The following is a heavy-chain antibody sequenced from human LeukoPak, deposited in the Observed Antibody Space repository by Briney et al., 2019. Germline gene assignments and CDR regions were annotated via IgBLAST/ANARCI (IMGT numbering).Heavy chain of an antibody. V-gene: IGHV3-48*03. CDR2: ISSSGSTI. D-gene: IGHD3-10*01. CDR3: ASSYPYYYGSGSSFDH. CDR1: GFTFSSYE. Sequence: GGSLRLSCAASGFTFSSYEMNWVRQAPGKGLEWVSYISSSGSTIYYADSVKGRFTISRDNAKNSLYLQMNSLRAEDTAVYYCASSYPYYYGSGSSFDHWGQGTLVTVSS. J-gene: IGHJ4*02.